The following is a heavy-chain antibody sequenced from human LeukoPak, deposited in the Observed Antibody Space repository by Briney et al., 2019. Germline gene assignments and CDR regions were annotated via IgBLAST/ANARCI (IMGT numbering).Heavy chain of an antibody. CDR3: ARQGYDILTGYIDAFDI. Sequence: PSETLSLTCTVSGGSITYYYWNWIRQPPGKGLEWIGYISYSGSTNYNPSLKSRVTISIDTSKNQFSLKLRSVTAADTAIYYCARQGYDILTGYIDAFDIWGQGTMVTVSS. CDR1: GGSITYYY. V-gene: IGHV4-59*08. CDR2: ISYSGST. D-gene: IGHD3-9*01. J-gene: IGHJ3*02.